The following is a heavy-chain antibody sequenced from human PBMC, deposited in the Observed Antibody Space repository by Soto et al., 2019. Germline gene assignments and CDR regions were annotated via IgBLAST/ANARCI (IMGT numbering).Heavy chain of an antibody. Sequence: GGSLRLSCAASGFTFNTYTMNWVRQAPGKGLEWVSSISSRSIYIYYADSVTGRFTISRDDARNSLYLQMNSLRAEDTAVYYCAKGSSILTGSQYFDYWGQGTLVTVSS. J-gene: IGHJ4*02. CDR1: GFTFNTYT. CDR2: ISSRSIYI. CDR3: AKGSSILTGSQYFDY. D-gene: IGHD3-9*01. V-gene: IGHV3-21*04.